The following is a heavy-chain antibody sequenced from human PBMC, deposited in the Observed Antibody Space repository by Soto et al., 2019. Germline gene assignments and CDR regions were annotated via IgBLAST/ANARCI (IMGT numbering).Heavy chain of an antibody. V-gene: IGHV3-74*03. J-gene: IGHJ3*01. CDR1: GFTFSYYW. CDR2: IHNDGSRT. Sequence: EVQLVESGGGLVQPGESLRLSCAASGFTFSYYWMHWVHQTPGKGLLWVSHIHNDGSRTTYADSVKGRFTISRDNARNTVYLQMNSLRDDDTAVYYCARGDRGAFDLWSQGTAVTVSS. CDR3: ARGDRGAFDL. D-gene: IGHD1-26*01.